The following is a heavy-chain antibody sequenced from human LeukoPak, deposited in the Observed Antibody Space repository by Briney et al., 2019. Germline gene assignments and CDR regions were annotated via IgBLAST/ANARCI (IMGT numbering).Heavy chain of an antibody. D-gene: IGHD3-3*01. CDR3: ARDGRSGYYSSYYYYGMDV. Sequence: TGGSLRLSCTASGFTFSSYGMHWVRQAPGKGLEWVAVISYDGSNKYYADSVKGRFTISRDNSKNTLYLQMNSLRAEDTAVYYCARDGRSGYYSSYYYYGMDVWGQGTTVTVSS. J-gene: IGHJ6*02. CDR2: ISYDGSNK. CDR1: GFTFSSYG. V-gene: IGHV3-30*03.